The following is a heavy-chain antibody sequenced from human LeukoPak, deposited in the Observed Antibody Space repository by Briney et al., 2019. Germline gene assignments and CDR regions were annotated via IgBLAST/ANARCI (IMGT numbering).Heavy chain of an antibody. J-gene: IGHJ4*02. V-gene: IGHV3-49*04. CDR2: IRSKAYGGTT. Sequence: GGSLRLSCAASGFTFKNYVINWVRQAPGKGLEWVGFIRSKAYGGTTEYAASVKGRFTISRDDSKSIAYLQMNSLKTEDTAVYYCTRSQVGKYYYDSSGYYYIHYWGQGTLVTVSS. D-gene: IGHD3-22*01. CDR3: TRSQVGKYYYDSSGYYYIHY. CDR1: GFTFKNYV.